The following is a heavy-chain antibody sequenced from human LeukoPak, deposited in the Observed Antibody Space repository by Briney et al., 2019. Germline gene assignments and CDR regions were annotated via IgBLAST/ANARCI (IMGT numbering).Heavy chain of an antibody. J-gene: IGHJ4*02. D-gene: IGHD3-22*01. Sequence: GGSLRLSCAASGFTFSDYYMSWIRQAPGKGLEWVSYISSSGSTIYYADSVKGRFTISRDNAKNSLYLQMNSPRAEDTAVYYCARDVARAYYYDSSGYYCYWGQGTLVTVSS. CDR3: ARDVARAYYYDSSGYYCY. V-gene: IGHV3-11*01. CDR1: GFTFSDYY. CDR2: ISSSGSTI.